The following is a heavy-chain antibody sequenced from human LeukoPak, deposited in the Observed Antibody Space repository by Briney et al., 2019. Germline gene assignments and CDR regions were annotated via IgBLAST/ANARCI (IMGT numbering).Heavy chain of an antibody. J-gene: IGHJ4*02. CDR2: IHTSGST. V-gene: IGHV4-61*02. CDR3: AREGCSGGSCYHDY. D-gene: IGHD2-15*01. CDR1: GGSISSGSNY. Sequence: SQTLSLTCSVSGGSISSGSNYWSWIRQPAGKGLEWLGRIHTSGSTNYNLSLKSRVTISGDTSQSQLSLKLSSVTAADTAVYYCAREGCSGGSCYHDYWGQGTLVTVSS.